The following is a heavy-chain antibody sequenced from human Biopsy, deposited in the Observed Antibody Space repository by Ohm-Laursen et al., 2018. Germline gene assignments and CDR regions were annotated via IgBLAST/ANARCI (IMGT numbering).Heavy chain of an antibody. CDR3: ATDGAGSYNEN. Sequence: SLRLSCSASGFTVINNDISWVRQAPGKGLEWASFISSSGVQYHADSVKGRFTISRDNSKNTLHLQMNSLRAEDTAVYYCATDGAGSYNENWGQGTLVSVSS. CDR1: GFTVINND. V-gene: IGHV3-53*01. CDR2: ISSSGVQ. J-gene: IGHJ4*02. D-gene: IGHD3-10*01.